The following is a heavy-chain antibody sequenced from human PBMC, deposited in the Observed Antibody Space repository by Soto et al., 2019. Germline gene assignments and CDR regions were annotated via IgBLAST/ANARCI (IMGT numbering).Heavy chain of an antibody. J-gene: IGHJ4*02. D-gene: IGHD1-26*01. CDR2: IWYDGSNK. V-gene: IGHV3-33*01. CDR3: ASSREEWELAYFDY. Sequence: QVQLVESWGGVVQPGRSLRLSCAASGFTFSSYGMHWVRQAPGKGLEWVAVIWYDGSNKYYADSVKGRFTISRDNSKNTLYLQMNSLRAEDTAVYYCASSREEWELAYFDYWGQGTLVTVSS. CDR1: GFTFSSYG.